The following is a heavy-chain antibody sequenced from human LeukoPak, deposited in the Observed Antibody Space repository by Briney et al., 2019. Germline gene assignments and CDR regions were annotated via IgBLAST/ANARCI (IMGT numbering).Heavy chain of an antibody. D-gene: IGHD3-9*01. CDR3: AKGVRYLDWWILDY. J-gene: IGHJ4*02. CDR2: TGSTGVST. CDR1: GFTFSSYA. Sequence: PGGSLRLSCAASGFTFSSYAMNWVRQAPGKGLEWVSGTGSTGVSTFYADSVKGRFTVSRDNSKNTLSLQMNSLRAEDTAVYYCAKGVRYLDWWILDYWGQGTLVPVSS. V-gene: IGHV3-23*01.